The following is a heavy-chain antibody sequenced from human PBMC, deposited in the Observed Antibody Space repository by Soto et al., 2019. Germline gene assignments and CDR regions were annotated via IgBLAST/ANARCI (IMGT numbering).Heavy chain of an antibody. Sequence: QVQLVQSGAEVKEPGSSVKVSCKASGGGNLRDYRTTWVRRAPGQGLEWMGGIIPKLGSANYAQNLQGRVPVTADESTNTVYMELRSLRSDDTAVYYCARGADGYNFGAVYWGQGTPVTVSS. D-gene: IGHD5-12*01. V-gene: IGHV1-69*01. J-gene: IGHJ4*02. CDR1: GGGNLRDYR. CDR3: ARGADGYNFGAVY. CDR2: IIPKLGSA.